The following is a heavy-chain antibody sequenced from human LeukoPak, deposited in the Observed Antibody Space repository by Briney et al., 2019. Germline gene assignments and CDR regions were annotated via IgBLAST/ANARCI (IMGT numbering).Heavy chain of an antibody. CDR1: GYSFTSYW. V-gene: IGHV5-51*01. CDR3: ARHGRGNYYDSSGNYGPVVY. D-gene: IGHD3-22*01. CDR2: IYPGDSDT. J-gene: IGHJ4*02. Sequence: GESLKISCKGSGYSFTSYWIGWVRQMPGKGLEWMGIIYPGDSDTRYSPSFQGQVTISADKSISTACLQWSSLKASDTAMYYCARHGRGNYYDSSGNYGPVVYWGQGTLVTVSS.